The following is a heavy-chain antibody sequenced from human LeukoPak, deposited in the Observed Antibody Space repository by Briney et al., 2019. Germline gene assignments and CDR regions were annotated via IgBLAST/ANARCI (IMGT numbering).Heavy chain of an antibody. J-gene: IGHJ6*03. CDR3: ARVRRGFLEWFDTAHYYMDV. CDR2: IYYSGST. D-gene: IGHD3-3*01. V-gene: IGHV4-31*03. CDR1: GGSISSGGYY. Sequence: SQTLSLTCTVSGGSISSGGYYWSWIRQHPGKGLEWIGYIYYSGSTYYNPSLKSRVTISVDTSKNQFSLKLSSVTAADTAVYYCARVRRGFLEWFDTAHYYMDVWGKGTTVTVSS.